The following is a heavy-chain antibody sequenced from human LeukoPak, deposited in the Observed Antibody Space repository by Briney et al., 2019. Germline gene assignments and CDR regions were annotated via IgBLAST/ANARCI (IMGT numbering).Heavy chain of an antibody. CDR2: IYYTGST. Sequence: SETLSLTCTVSGGSISSSSYYWGWLRQPPGKGLEWIGSIYYTGSTYYNPSLKSRVTISVDTSKNQFSLKLSSVTAAYTAVYYCARNRITRPFDYWGQGTLVSVSS. CDR1: GGSISSSSYY. V-gene: IGHV4-39*01. J-gene: IGHJ4*02. D-gene: IGHD1-14*01. CDR3: ARNRITRPFDY.